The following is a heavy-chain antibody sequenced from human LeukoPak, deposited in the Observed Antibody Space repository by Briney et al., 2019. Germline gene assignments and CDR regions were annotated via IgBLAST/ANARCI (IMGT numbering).Heavy chain of an antibody. D-gene: IGHD3-22*01. V-gene: IGHV1-69*13. Sequence: ASVKVSCKASGGTFSSYAISWVRQAPGQGLGWMGGIIPIFGTANYAQKFQGRVTITADESTSTAYMELSSLRSEDTAVYYCASLGYYYDSSGYSNWGQGTLVTVSS. CDR2: IIPIFGTA. CDR1: GGTFSSYA. J-gene: IGHJ4*02. CDR3: ASLGYYYDSSGYSN.